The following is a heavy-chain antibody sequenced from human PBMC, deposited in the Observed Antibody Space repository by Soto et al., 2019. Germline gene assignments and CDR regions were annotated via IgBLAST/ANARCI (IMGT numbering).Heavy chain of an antibody. CDR2: IYHRGST. Sequence: SETLSLTCAVSGYSISSGYYWGWIRQPPGKGLEWIGSIYHRGSTYYNPSLKSRVTISVDTSKNQFSLKLSSVTAADTAVYYCARNPMAGIAAAARDYWGQGTLVTVSS. CDR3: ARNPMAGIAAAARDY. D-gene: IGHD6-13*01. J-gene: IGHJ4*02. CDR1: GYSISSGYY. V-gene: IGHV4-38-2*01.